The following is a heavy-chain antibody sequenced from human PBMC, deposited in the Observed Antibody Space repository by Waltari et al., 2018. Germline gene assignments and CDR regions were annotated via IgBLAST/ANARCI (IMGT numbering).Heavy chain of an antibody. Sequence: EVQLVESGGGLVQPGGSLRLSCAVSGLAFSSYWMSWVRQAPGKGLEWLANINQDGTEKYYVDSVKGRFTISRDNAKNSLNLQMNSLRGEDTAVYYCVRDAGGLEDYFDYWGQGTLVTVSS. J-gene: IGHJ4*02. V-gene: IGHV3-7*01. D-gene: IGHD1-1*01. CDR3: VRDAGGLEDYFDY. CDR2: INQDGTEK. CDR1: GLAFSSYW.